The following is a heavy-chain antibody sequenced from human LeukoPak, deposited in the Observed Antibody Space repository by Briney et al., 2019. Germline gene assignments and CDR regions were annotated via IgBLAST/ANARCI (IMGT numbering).Heavy chain of an antibody. V-gene: IGHV3-7*01. J-gene: IGHJ4*02. D-gene: IGHD3-9*01. Sequence: GGSLRLFCAASGFIFKSYWMSWVRQAPGKGLEWVANIKQDGSEENYVDSVRGRFTISRDNAKKSLYLQMNSLRAEDTAVYYCARNPYDILTGFYKNPGGFGFWGQGTLVTVSS. CDR2: IKQDGSEE. CDR1: GFIFKSYW. CDR3: ARNPYDILTGFYKNPGGFGF.